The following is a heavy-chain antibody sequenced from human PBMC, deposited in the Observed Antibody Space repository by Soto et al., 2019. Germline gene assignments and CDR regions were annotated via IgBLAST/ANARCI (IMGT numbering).Heavy chain of an antibody. D-gene: IGHD4-4*01. V-gene: IGHV4-39*01. CDR1: GGSISSSSYY. Sequence: SETLSLTCTVSGGSISSSSYYWGWIRQPPGKGLEWIGSIYYSGSTYYNPSLKSRVTISVDTSKNQFSLKLSSVTAADTAVYYCARTTVTTLQTWGHGTLVTVSS. J-gene: IGHJ5*01. CDR3: ARTTVTTLQT. CDR2: IYYSGST.